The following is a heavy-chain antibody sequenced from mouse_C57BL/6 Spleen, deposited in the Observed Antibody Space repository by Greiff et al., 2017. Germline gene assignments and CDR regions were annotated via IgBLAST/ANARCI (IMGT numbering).Heavy chain of an antibody. CDR1: GFTFSDYG. J-gene: IGHJ1*03. CDR3: ARYYYGTNFDV. Sequence: EVQLVESGGGLVKPGGSLKLSCAASGFTFSDYGMHWVRQAPEKGLEWVAYISSGSSTIYYADTVKGRFTISRDTAKNTLCLQMTSLRSEDTAMYYCARYYYGTNFDVWGTGTTVTVSS. D-gene: IGHD1-1*01. CDR2: ISSGSSTI. V-gene: IGHV5-17*01.